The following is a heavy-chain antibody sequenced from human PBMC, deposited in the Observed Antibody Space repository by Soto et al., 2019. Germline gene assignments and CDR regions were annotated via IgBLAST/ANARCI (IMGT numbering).Heavy chain of an antibody. CDR2: INPNSGGT. D-gene: IGHD5-12*01. V-gene: IGHV1-2*02. CDR1: GYTFTGYY. J-gene: IGHJ4*02. CDR3: ARDSGSNTADGDYFDY. Sequence: ASVKVSCKASGYTFTGYYMHWVRQAPGQGLEWMGWINPNSGGTNYAQKFQGRVTMTRDTSISTAYMELSRLRSDDTAAYYCARDSGSNTADGDYFDYWGQGTLVTVSS.